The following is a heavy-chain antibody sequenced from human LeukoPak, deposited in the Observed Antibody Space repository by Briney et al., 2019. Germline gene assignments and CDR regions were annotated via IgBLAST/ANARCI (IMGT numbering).Heavy chain of an antibody. D-gene: IGHD1-26*01. V-gene: IGHV3-48*02. Sequence: GGSLRLSCAASGFTFSTYSMNWVRQAPGKGLEWVSYISSSSGTIFYADSVKGRFTISRDNAKNSLYLQMNSLRDEDTAVYYCAITDMNGGSYYNFDSWGAGTLVTVSS. J-gene: IGHJ4*02. CDR1: GFTFSTYS. CDR3: AITDMNGGSYYNFDS. CDR2: ISSSSGTI.